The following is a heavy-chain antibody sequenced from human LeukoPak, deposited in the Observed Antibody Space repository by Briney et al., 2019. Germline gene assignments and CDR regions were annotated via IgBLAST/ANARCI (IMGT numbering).Heavy chain of an antibody. CDR2: IIPIRGIA. CDR1: GGTFSSYT. D-gene: IGHD6-19*01. J-gene: IGHJ6*02. CDR3: ARAYFVAVAGTGYYYYGMDV. V-gene: IGHV1-69*02. Sequence: GASVKVSCKASGGTFSSYTISWVGQPPGQGLEWMGRIIPIRGIANYAQKFQGRVTITADKSTSTAYMELSSLRSEDTAVYYCARAYFVAVAGTGYYYYGMDVWGQGTTVTVSS.